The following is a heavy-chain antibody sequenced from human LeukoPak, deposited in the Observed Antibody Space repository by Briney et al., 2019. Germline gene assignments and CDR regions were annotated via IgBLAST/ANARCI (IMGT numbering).Heavy chain of an antibody. V-gene: IGHV3-74*03. J-gene: IGHJ4*02. D-gene: IGHD2-21*02. Sequence: PGRSLRLSSVASQFTFKNYWMHWVRQAPRRGLVWLSYISPDGSSTTYADSVRGRFTISRDNAKNTLNLQMNSLRADDTAVYFCATAWSFWGQGTLVTVSS. CDR2: ISPDGSST. CDR1: QFTFKNYW. CDR3: ATAWSF.